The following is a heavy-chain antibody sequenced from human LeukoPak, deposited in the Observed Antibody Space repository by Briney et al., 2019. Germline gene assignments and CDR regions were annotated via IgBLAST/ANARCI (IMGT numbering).Heavy chain of an antibody. CDR1: GYTFTSYY. Sequence: ASVKVSCKASGYTFTSYYIHWVRQAPGQGLEWMGIINPSGGSTSYAQKFQGRVTMTRDTFTSTVYMELSSLRSEDTAVYYCARVVGYYDSSGYHDAFEIWGQGTMVTASS. J-gene: IGHJ3*02. CDR2: INPSGGST. CDR3: ARVVGYYDSSGYHDAFEI. V-gene: IGHV1-46*01. D-gene: IGHD3-22*01.